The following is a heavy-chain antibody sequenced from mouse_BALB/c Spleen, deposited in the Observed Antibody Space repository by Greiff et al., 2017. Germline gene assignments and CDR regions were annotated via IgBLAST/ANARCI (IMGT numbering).Heavy chain of an antibody. D-gene: IGHD1-1*01. V-gene: IGHV1-5*01. CDR2: IYPGNSDT. CDR1: GYTFTSYW. Sequence: VQLQQSGTVLARPGASVKMSCKASGYTFTSYWMHWVKQRPGQGLEWIGAIYPGNSDTSYNQKFKGKAKLTAVTSTSTAYMELSSLTNEDSAVYYCTRDYGSSIFDVWGAGTTVTVSS. J-gene: IGHJ1*01. CDR3: TRDYGSSIFDV.